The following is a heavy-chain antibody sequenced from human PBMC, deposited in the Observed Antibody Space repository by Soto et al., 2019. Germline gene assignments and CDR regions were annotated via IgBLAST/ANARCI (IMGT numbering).Heavy chain of an antibody. D-gene: IGHD6-13*01. V-gene: IGHV1-24*01. CDR3: AADPSSSWSYYYYGMDV. J-gene: IGHJ6*02. Sequence: ASVKVSCKVSGYTLTELSMHWVRQAPGKGLEWMGGFDPEDGETIYAQKFQGRVTITRDMSTSTAYMELSSLRSEDTAVYYCAADPSSSWSYYYYGMDVWGQGTTVTVS. CDR1: GYTLTELS. CDR2: FDPEDGET.